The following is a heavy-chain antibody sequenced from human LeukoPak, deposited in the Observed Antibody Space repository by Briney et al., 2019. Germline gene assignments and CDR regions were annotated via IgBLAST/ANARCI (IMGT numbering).Heavy chain of an antibody. CDR2: ISYDGSNK. CDR1: GFTFSSYG. Sequence: GGSLRLSCAASGFTFSSYGIYWVRQAPGKGLEWVAVISYDGSNKYYADSVKGRFTISRDNSKNTLYLQMNSLRAEDTAVYYCGRDYEERTTDYWGQGTLVTVSS. D-gene: IGHD3-16*01. CDR3: GRDYEERTTDY. V-gene: IGHV3-30*03. J-gene: IGHJ4*02.